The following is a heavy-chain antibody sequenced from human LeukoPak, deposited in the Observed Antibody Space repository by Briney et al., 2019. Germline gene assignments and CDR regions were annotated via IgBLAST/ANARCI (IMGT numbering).Heavy chain of an antibody. J-gene: IGHJ4*02. CDR1: GFTFSSYW. Sequence: TGGSLRLSCAASGFTFSSYWMHWVRQAPGKGLVWVSRINADETRTNYADSVKGRFTISRDNAKHSLYLQMNSLTAEDTAVYYCARDPQKGAARPAYFDYWGQGTLVTVSS. CDR3: ARDPQKGAARPAYFDY. V-gene: IGHV3-74*01. D-gene: IGHD6-6*01. CDR2: INADETRT.